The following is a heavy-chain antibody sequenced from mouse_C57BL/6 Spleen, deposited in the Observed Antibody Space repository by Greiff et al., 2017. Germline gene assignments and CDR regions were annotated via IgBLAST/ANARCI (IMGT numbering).Heavy chain of an antibody. CDR3: ARDYSNYPFTY. J-gene: IGHJ3*01. CDR2: IYPGDGDT. CDR1: GYAFSSSW. Sequence: VQLVESGPELVKPGASVKISCKASGYAFSSSWMNWVKQRPGKGLEWIGRIYPGDGDTNYNGKFKGKATLTADKSSSTAYMQLSSLTSEDSAVYFCARDYSNYPFTYWGQGTLVTVSA. D-gene: IGHD2-5*01. V-gene: IGHV1-82*01.